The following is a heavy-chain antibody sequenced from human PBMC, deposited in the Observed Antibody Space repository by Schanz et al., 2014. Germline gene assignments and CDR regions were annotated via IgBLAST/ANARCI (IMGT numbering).Heavy chain of an antibody. V-gene: IGHV3-23*01. J-gene: IGHJ4*02. D-gene: IGHD3-22*01. CDR1: GFAFSSYS. CDR3: AKDPSHGDYDYYFDY. CDR2: ISGSGGST. Sequence: DVQLLESGGGLVQPGGSLRLSCTASGFAFSSYSMNWVRQAPGKGLEWVSAISGSGGSTYYADSVKGRFTIPRDNSKNTLYLQMNSLRAEDTAVYYCAKDPSHGDYDYYFDYWGQGTLVTVSS.